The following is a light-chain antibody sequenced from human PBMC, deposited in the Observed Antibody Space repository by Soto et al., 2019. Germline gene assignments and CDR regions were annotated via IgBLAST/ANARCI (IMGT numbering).Light chain of an antibody. CDR1: ESVGSNY. Sequence: IVLTQSPGTLSFSPGERATLSCRASESVGSNYLAWYQQKPGLAPRLLVYGPPTRATGIPDRFSGSGSGTEFTLTITRLDPEDFAVYFCQQYGPSPTFGQGTKVEIX. CDR2: GPP. V-gene: IGKV3-20*01. CDR3: QQYGPSPT. J-gene: IGKJ1*01.